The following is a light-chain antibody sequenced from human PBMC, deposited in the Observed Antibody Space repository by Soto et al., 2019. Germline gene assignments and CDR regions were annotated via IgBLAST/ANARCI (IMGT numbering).Light chain of an antibody. J-gene: IGLJ2*01. Sequence: QSALTKPASVSGSPGQSITISCTGTSSDVGGYNYVSWYQQHPGKAPKPMIYEVSDRPSGVSSRFSGSKSGNTASLTISGLQAEDEADYYCSSYTSSSTLVFGGGTKVTVL. CDR1: SSDVGGYNY. CDR3: SSYTSSSTLV. V-gene: IGLV2-14*01. CDR2: EVS.